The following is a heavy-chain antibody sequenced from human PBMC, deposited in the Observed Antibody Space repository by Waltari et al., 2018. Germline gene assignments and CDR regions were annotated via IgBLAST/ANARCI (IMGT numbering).Heavy chain of an antibody. CDR3: ARGRDDYGDHTGDH. J-gene: IGHJ4*02. CDR1: GGSFSGYY. CDR2: INHSGST. Sequence: QVQLQQWGAGLLKPSETLSLTCAVYGGSFSGYYWTWIRQPPGKGLEWIGEINHSGSTNYSPSLKNRVTISLDTSKKQFSLRLSSVTAADTAVYYCARGRDDYGDHTGDHWGQGILVTVSS. D-gene: IGHD4-17*01. V-gene: IGHV4-34*01.